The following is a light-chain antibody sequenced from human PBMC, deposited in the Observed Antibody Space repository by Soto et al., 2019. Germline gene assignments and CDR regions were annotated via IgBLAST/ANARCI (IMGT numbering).Light chain of an antibody. Sequence: EIVMTQSPATLSVSPGERATLSCRASQSISTNLAWYQQKPGQAPRLLIYGASTRATGIPARFSGSGSGTEFALTINSLQSEDFAVYHCQQFNNWPLTFGGGTKVEIK. CDR2: GAS. V-gene: IGKV3-15*01. CDR3: QQFNNWPLT. CDR1: QSISTN. J-gene: IGKJ4*01.